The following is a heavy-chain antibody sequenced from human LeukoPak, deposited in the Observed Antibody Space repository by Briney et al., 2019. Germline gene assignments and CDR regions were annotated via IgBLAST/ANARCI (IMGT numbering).Heavy chain of an antibody. Sequence: GESLKISSAGSGXTFTKYCIGWVRQMPGKGMEWMRIIHPGDSHTWYSPSFQGQVTISADKSISMAYLQWSSLKASDTAMYFCARQPGMTAKSWYFDLWGRGTLVTVSS. CDR1: GXTFTKYC. CDR3: ARQPGMTAKSWYFDL. J-gene: IGHJ2*01. CDR2: IHPGDSHT. V-gene: IGHV5-51*01. D-gene: IGHD2-2*01.